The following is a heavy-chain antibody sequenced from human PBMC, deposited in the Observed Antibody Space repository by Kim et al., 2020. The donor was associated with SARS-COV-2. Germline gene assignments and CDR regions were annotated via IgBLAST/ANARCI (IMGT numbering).Heavy chain of an antibody. Sequence: ASVKVSCKASGYTFTSYDINWVRQATGQGLEWMGWMNPNSGNTGYAQKFQGRVTMTRNTSISTAYMELSSLRSEDTAVYYCARRTYYDFWSGYFQFYYYMDVWGKGTTVTVSS. J-gene: IGHJ6*03. CDR2: MNPNSGNT. CDR3: ARRTYYDFWSGYFQFYYYMDV. D-gene: IGHD3-3*01. CDR1: GYTFTSYD. V-gene: IGHV1-8*01.